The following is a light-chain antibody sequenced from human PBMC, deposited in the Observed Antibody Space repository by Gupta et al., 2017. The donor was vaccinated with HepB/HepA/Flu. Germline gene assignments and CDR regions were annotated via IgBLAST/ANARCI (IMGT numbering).Light chain of an antibody. Sequence: EIVLTQSPGTLSLSPGERATLSCRASQSVSSSYLAWYQQRPGQAPRLLIYGASSRATGISDRFSCSGSGADFTLTISRLEPEDFAVYYCQQYGSSPWTFGQGTKVEIK. CDR3: QQYGSSPWT. J-gene: IGKJ1*01. V-gene: IGKV3-20*01. CDR1: QSVSSSY. CDR2: GAS.